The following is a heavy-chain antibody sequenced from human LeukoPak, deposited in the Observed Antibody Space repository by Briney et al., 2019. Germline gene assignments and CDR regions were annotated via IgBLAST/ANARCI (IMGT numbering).Heavy chain of an antibody. CDR2: IYYSGST. CDR3: ARTHGLWLLPFDI. J-gene: IGHJ3*02. CDR1: GGSIRSSSYY. D-gene: IGHD3-22*01. V-gene: IGHV4-39*07. Sequence: SETLSLTCTVSGGSIRSSSYYWDWIRQPPGKGLEWIGSIYYSGSTYYNPSLKSRVTISVDTSKNQFSLKLSSVTAADTAVYYCARTHGLWLLPFDIWGQGTMVTVSS.